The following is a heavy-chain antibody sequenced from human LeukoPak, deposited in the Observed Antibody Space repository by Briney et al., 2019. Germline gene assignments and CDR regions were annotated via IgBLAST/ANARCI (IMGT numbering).Heavy chain of an antibody. CDR2: IIPSDGFT. D-gene: IGHD6-19*01. CDR1: GDTFSSYY. Sequence: ASVKGSSEASGDTFSSYYVHWVRQAPGQGLECMGMIIPSDGFTSYAQKFQGRVTMTRDMSTSTVYMELSSLRSDDTAVYYCAGDKTTGGWYEIDYWGQGTLVTVSS. J-gene: IGHJ4*02. V-gene: IGHV1-46*01. CDR3: AGDKTTGGWYEIDY.